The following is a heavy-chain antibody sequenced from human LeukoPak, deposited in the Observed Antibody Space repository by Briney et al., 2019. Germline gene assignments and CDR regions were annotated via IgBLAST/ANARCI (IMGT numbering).Heavy chain of an antibody. CDR1: GFTFTSSA. D-gene: IGHD1-26*01. CDR2: IVVGSGNT. Sequence: SVKVSCKASGFTFTSSAVQWVRQARGQRLEWIGWIVVGSGNTNYAQKFQERVTITRDMSTSTAYMELSSLRSEDTAVYYCAKGPISGSQDFDYWGQGTLVTVSS. J-gene: IGHJ4*02. CDR3: AKGPISGSQDFDY. V-gene: IGHV1-58*01.